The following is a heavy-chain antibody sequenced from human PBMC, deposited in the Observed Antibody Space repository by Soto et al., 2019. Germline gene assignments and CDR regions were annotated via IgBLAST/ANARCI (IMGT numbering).Heavy chain of an antibody. Sequence: GGSLRLSCAASGFPFSSYAMSWVRQAPGKGLEWVSVISSNGGNTYYADSVKGRFTISRDNSKNTLYLQMNSLRAEDTAVYFCAKSPSFYCGSNNCYIYWGQGTLVTVSS. CDR2: ISSNGGNT. D-gene: IGHD2-2*02. J-gene: IGHJ1*01. V-gene: IGHV3-23*01. CDR1: GFPFSSYA. CDR3: AKSPSFYCGSNNCYIY.